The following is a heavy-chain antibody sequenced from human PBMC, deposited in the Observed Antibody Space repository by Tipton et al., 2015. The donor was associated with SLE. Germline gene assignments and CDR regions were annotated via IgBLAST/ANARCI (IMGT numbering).Heavy chain of an antibody. Sequence: TLSLTCNVSGGSISSGGYYWSWIRQHPGKGLEWIGYTYYSGSPYYNPSLKSRVTISLDMSKNQFSLRLSSVTAADTAVYYCARRPANNSQFDYWGQGMLVTVSS. CDR3: ARRPANNSQFDY. J-gene: IGHJ4*02. CDR2: TYYSGSP. CDR1: GGSISSGGYY. V-gene: IGHV4-31*03. D-gene: IGHD2-15*01.